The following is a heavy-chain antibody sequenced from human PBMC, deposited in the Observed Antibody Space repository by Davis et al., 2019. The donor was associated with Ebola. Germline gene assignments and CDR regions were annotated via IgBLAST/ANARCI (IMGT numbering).Heavy chain of an antibody. CDR3: AQQLGDYGGNALRY. J-gene: IGHJ4*02. CDR2: ISSSASSK. Sequence: GGSLRLSCAASGFTFSVYYMSWIRQAPGKGPEWVSSISSSASSKNYADSVKGRFTTSRDDAKKSLYQQMDSLRAEDTAVYYCAQQLGDYGGNALRYWGQGTLVTVSS. CDR1: GFTFSVYY. V-gene: IGHV3-11*06. D-gene: IGHD4-23*01.